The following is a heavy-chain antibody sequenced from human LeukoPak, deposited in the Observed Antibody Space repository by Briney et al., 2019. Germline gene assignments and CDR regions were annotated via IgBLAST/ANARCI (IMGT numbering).Heavy chain of an antibody. CDR2: LYPGVST. D-gene: IGHD3-22*01. CDR1: GGPIYSYY. J-gene: IGHJ6*03. V-gene: IGHV4-4*07. Sequence: SETLSLTCTVSGGPIYSYYWSWIRQTAGKGLDWIGRLYPGVSTNYNPSLKSRVTMSVDTSKKQFALKLSAVTAADTAVYYCARLKFYDSTGYSPGHYMDVWGKGTTVTVSS. CDR3: ARLKFYDSTGYSPGHYMDV.